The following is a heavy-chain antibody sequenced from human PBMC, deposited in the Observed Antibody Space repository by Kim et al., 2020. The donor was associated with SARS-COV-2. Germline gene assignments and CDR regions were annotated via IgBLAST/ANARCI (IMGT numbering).Heavy chain of an antibody. D-gene: IGHD6-13*01. J-gene: IGHJ6*02. CDR1: GFTFSSYE. Sequence: GGSLRLSCAASGFTFSSYEMNWVRQAPGKGLEWVSYISSSGSTIYYADSVKGRFTISRDNAKNSLYLQMNSLRAEDTAVYYCARDPYSSSYNYYGMDVWGQGPTVTV. CDR2: ISSSGSTI. CDR3: ARDPYSSSYNYYGMDV. V-gene: IGHV3-48*03.